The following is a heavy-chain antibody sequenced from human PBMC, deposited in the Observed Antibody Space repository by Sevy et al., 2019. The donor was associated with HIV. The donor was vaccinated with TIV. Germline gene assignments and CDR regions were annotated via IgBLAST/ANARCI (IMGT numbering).Heavy chain of an antibody. CDR3: ARDRRSGSRESAFDI. V-gene: IGHV1-69*06. CDR2: IIPIFGTA. Sequence: ASVKVSCKASGGTFSSYAISWVRQAPGQGLEWMGGIIPIFGTANYAQKFQGRVTITADKSTGTAYMGLSSLRSEDTAVYYCARDRRSGSRESAFDIWGQGTMVTVSS. D-gene: IGHD1-26*01. CDR1: GGTFSSYA. J-gene: IGHJ3*02.